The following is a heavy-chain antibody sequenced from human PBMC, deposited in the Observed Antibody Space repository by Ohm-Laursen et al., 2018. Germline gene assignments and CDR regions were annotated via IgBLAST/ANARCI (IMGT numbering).Heavy chain of an antibody. Sequence: SETLSLTCTVSGGSSSSYYWSWIRQPPGKGLEWIGYTYYSGITSYNPSLKSRVTISVDTSKNQFSLKLSSVTAADTAVYYCATTYYYGSYFDYWGQGTLVTVSS. V-gene: IGHV4-59*08. D-gene: IGHD3-10*01. CDR2: TYYSGIT. CDR3: ATTYYYGSYFDY. CDR1: GGSSSSYY. J-gene: IGHJ4*02.